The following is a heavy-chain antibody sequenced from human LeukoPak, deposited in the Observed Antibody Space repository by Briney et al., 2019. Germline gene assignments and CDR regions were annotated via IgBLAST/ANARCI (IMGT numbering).Heavy chain of an antibody. CDR2: INHSGST. J-gene: IGHJ4*02. V-gene: IGHV4-34*01. Sequence: PSETLSLTCAVYGGSFSGYYWSWIRQPPGKGLEWIGEINHSGSTNYNPSLKSRVTISVDTSKNQFSLKLSSVTAADTAVYYCARRVPFWSSYSPFDYWGQGTLVTVSS. D-gene: IGHD3-3*01. CDR1: GGSFSGYY. CDR3: ARRVPFWSSYSPFDY.